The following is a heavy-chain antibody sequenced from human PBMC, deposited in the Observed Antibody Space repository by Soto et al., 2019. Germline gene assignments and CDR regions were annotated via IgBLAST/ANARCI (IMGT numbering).Heavy chain of an antibody. CDR3: ARHTGYSSGKRLFDP. CDR2: IYYSGST. V-gene: IGHV4-39*01. J-gene: IGHJ5*02. Sequence: PSETLSLTCTVSGGSISSGSYFWGWIRQPPGKGLEWIGSIYYSGSTSYNPSLRSRVTMSVDTSKNQFSLKLSSVSAADTAVYYCARHTGYSSGKRLFDPWGQGTLVTVSS. CDR1: GGSISSGSYF. D-gene: IGHD6-19*01.